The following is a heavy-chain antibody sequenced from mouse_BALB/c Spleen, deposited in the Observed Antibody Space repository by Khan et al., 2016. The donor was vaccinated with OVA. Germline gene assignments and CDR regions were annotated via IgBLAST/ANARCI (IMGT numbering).Heavy chain of an antibody. D-gene: IGHD1-3*01. Sequence: QVQLQQSGAELVRPGASVKLSCKAAGYTFTNYWINWVKQRPGQGLEWIGNIYPSDSYTNYNQNFKDRATLTVDKSSRTAYMQLSSPTSEDSAVFYCTRGVGYFDYWGQGTTLTVSS. CDR1: GYTFTNYW. J-gene: IGHJ2*01. V-gene: IGHV1-69*02. CDR3: TRGVGYFDY. CDR2: IYPSDSYT.